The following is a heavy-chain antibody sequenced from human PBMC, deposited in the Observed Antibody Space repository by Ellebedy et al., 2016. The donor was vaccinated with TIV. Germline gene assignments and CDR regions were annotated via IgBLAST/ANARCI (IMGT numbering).Heavy chain of an antibody. CDR1: GGSVKSDNYD. CDR3: ARQASGNRGSYFYFDY. CDR2: TFYSGYT. J-gene: IGHJ4*02. Sequence: MPGGSLRLSCTVSGGSVKSDNYDWSWIRQPQGKGREWIGYTFYSGYTKYNPSLTSRVTISIDTSKNQFSLRLTSVAAADTAVYYCARQASGNRGSYFYFDYWGQGTVFTVSS. D-gene: IGHD3-10*01. V-gene: IGHV4-61*01.